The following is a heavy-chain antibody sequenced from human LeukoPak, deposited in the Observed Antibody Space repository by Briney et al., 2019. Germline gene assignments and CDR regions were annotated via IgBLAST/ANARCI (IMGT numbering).Heavy chain of an antibody. Sequence: GGSLRLSCAASGFTFSSYWMHWVRQAPGKGLVWVSRINSDGSSTSYADSVKGRFTISRDNSKNTLYLQMNSLRAEDTAVYYCAKVISSSFRTLDYWGQGTLVTVSS. J-gene: IGHJ4*02. CDR2: INSDGSST. CDR1: GFTFSSYW. CDR3: AKVISSSFRTLDY. V-gene: IGHV3-74*01. D-gene: IGHD6-6*01.